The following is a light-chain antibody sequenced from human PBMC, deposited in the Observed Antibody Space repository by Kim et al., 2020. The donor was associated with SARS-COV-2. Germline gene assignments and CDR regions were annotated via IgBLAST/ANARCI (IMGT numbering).Light chain of an antibody. CDR1: SSNIGSNT. Sequence: QRVTISCSGSSSNIGSNTVNWYQQLPGTAPKPLIYSNNQRPSGVPDRFSGSKSGTSASLAISGLQSEDEADYYCAAWDDSLNGHVVFGGGTKLTVL. J-gene: IGLJ2*01. V-gene: IGLV1-44*01. CDR3: AAWDDSLNGHVV. CDR2: SNN.